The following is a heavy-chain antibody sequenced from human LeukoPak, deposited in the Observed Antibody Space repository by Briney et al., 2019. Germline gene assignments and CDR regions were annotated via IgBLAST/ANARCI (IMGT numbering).Heavy chain of an antibody. V-gene: IGHV4-39*01. D-gene: IGHD3-22*01. J-gene: IGHJ3*02. CDR3: ARGTPKIFYYDSSGYYYRSNIRHAFDI. CDR2: IYYSGST. Sequence: PSETLSLTCTVSGGSISSSSYYWGWIRQPPGKGLEWIGSIYYSGSTYYNPSLKSRVTISVDTSKNQFSLKLSSVTAADTAVYYCARGTPKIFYYDSSGYYYRSNIRHAFDIWGQGTMVTVSS. CDR1: GGSISSSSYY.